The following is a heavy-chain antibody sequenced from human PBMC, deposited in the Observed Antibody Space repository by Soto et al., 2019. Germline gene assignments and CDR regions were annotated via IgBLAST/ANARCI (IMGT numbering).Heavy chain of an antibody. V-gene: IGHV4-4*02. CDR3: ARIGYSYGSNWFDP. CDR1: GGSISSSNG. J-gene: IGHJ5*02. D-gene: IGHD5-18*01. Sequence: SETLSLTCAVSGGSISSSNGWSWVRQPPGKGLEWIGEIYHSGSTNYNPSLKSRVTISVDKSKNQFSLKLSSVTAADTAVYYCARIGYSYGSNWFDPWGQGTLVTVSS. CDR2: IYHSGST.